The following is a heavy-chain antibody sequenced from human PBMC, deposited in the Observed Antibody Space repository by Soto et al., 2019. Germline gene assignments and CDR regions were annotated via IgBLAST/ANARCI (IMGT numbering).Heavy chain of an antibody. D-gene: IGHD1-26*01. V-gene: IGHV3-74*01. CDR1: GFSFRSYW. J-gene: IGHJ4*02. CDR3: ARVVTHYNGSYRTIDY. Sequence: GGSLRLSCAASGFSFRSYWMHWVRQAPGKGLVWVSRINSDGSSSTYADSVKGRFTISRDNAKNTLYLQMNSLRAEDTAVYYCARVVTHYNGSYRTIDYWGQGTLVTVSS. CDR2: INSDGSSS.